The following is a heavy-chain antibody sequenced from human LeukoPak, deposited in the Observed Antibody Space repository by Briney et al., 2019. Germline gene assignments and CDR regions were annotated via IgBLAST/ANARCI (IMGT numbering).Heavy chain of an antibody. V-gene: IGHV3-30*18. CDR1: GFTFSDYY. CDR2: ISYDGSNK. Sequence: GGSLRLSCAASGFTFSDYYMSWIRQAPGKGLEWVAVISYDGSNKYYADSVKGRFTISRDNSKNTLYLQMNSLRAEDTAVYYCAKDLTGGSYPGTALFGHDYWGQGTLVTVSS. J-gene: IGHJ4*02. D-gene: IGHD1-26*01. CDR3: AKDLTGGSYPGTALFGHDY.